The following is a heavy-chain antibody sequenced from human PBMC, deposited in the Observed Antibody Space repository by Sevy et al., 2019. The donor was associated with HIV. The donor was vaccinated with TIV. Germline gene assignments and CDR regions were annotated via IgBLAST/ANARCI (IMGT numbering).Heavy chain of an antibody. D-gene: IGHD3-16*01. V-gene: IGHV3-23*01. CDR2: IGGGGSTT. CDR1: GFTFSSYS. J-gene: IGHJ5*02. Sequence: GGSLRLSCAASGFTFSSYSISWVRQAPGKGLEWVSLIGGGGSTTFYADSVKGRFTISRDNSKNTLYLQMNSLRVDDTAVYYCAKKAGITGVGPYHFDPWGQGTLVTVSS. CDR3: AKKAGITGVGPYHFDP.